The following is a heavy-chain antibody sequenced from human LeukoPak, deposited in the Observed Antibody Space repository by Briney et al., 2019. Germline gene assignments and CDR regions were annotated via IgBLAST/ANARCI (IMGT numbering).Heavy chain of an antibody. CDR1: GGSISTYY. V-gene: IGHV4-59*08. J-gene: IGHJ4*02. Sequence: PSETLSLTCTVSGGSISTYYWSWIRQPPGKGLEYIGYIAYSGSTNYNPSLKSRVTISVDTSRNQFSLQLSSVTAADTAVYYCARHDYYYDSSGYTSCFDYWGQGTLVTVSS. D-gene: IGHD3-22*01. CDR3: ARHDYYYDSSGYTSCFDY. CDR2: IAYSGST.